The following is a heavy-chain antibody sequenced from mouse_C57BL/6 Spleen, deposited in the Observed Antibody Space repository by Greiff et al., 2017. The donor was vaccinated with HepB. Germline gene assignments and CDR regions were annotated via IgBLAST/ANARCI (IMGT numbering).Heavy chain of an antibody. CDR3: ARMGGLGPYFDY. J-gene: IGHJ2*01. D-gene: IGHD4-1*01. CDR1: GFTFSSYT. Sequence: EVQVVESGGGLVKPGGSLKLSCAASGFTFSSYTMSWVRQTPEKRLEWVATISGGGGNTYYPDSVKGRFTISRDNAKNTLYLQMSSLRSEDTALYYCARMGGLGPYFDYWGQGTTLTVSS. CDR2: ISGGGGNT. V-gene: IGHV5-9*01.